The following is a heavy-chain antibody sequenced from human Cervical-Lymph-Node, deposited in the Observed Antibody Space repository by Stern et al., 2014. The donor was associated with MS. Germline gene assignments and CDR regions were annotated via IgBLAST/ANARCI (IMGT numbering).Heavy chain of an antibody. J-gene: IGHJ4*02. V-gene: IGHV4-4*02. Sequence: QVQLQESGPGLVKPSGTLSLTCAVSGDSISSSNWWSWVRQPPGKGLEWIGEIFHSGSPNYNPSLKNRVTISVDKSKNQFYLKLSSVTAADTAVYYCARAQKGREVQWFGDLIFFNIYNWGQGTLVTVSS. CDR2: IFHSGSP. CDR3: ARAQKGREVQWFGDLIFFNIYN. D-gene: IGHD3-10*01. CDR1: GDSISSSNW.